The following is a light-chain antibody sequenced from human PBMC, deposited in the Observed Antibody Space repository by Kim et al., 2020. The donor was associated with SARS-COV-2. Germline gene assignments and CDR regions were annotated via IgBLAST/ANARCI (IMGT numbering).Light chain of an antibody. J-gene: IGLJ2*01. CDR2: GRN. V-gene: IGLV3-19*01. CDR1: SLRSYY. Sequence: SSELTQDPAVSVALGQTVRLTCQGDSLRSYYATWYQQKPRQAPVLVIYGRNNRPSGIPDRFSGSTSGNTASLTISGAQAEDEADFYCQSRNSGGNVVFGGGTQLTVL. CDR3: QSRNSGGNVV.